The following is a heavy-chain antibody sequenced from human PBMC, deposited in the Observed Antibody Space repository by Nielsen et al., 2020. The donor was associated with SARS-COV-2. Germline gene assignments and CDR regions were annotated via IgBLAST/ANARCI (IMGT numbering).Heavy chain of an antibody. CDR1: GFTFSSYG. D-gene: IGHD1-26*01. CDR3: AKDHRSGWDYFDY. V-gene: IGHV3-30*18. Sequence: GGSLRLSCAASGFTFSSYGMHWVRQAPGKGLEWVAVISYDGSNKYYADSVKGRFTISRDNSKNTLYLQMNSLRAEDTAVYYCAKDHRSGWDYFDYWGQGTPVTVSS. CDR2: ISYDGSNK. J-gene: IGHJ4*02.